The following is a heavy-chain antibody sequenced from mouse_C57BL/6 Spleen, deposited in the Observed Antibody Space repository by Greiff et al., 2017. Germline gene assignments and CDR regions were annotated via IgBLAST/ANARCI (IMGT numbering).Heavy chain of an antibody. V-gene: IGHV1-76*01. Sequence: QVQLKESGAELVRPGASVKLSCKASGYTFTDYYINWVKQRPGQGLEWIARIYPGSGNTYYNEKFKGKATLTAEKSSSTAYMQLSSLTSEDSAVYFCARSGSSSGDYFDYWGQGTTLTVSS. CDR3: ARSGSSSGDYFDY. D-gene: IGHD1-1*01. CDR1: GYTFTDYY. J-gene: IGHJ2*01. CDR2: IYPGSGNT.